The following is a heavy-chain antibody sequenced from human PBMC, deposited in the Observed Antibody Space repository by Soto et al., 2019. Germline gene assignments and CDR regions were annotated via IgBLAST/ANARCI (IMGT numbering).Heavy chain of an antibody. CDR2: IWYDGSNK. CDR1: GFTFSSYG. V-gene: IGHV3-33*01. J-gene: IGHJ3*02. CDR3: ARDFRMAGGYDYAFDI. D-gene: IGHD5-12*01. Sequence: QVQLVESGGGVVQPGRSLRLSCAASGFTFSSYGMHWVRQAPGKGLEWVAVIWYDGSNKYYADSVKGRFTISRDNSKNTLYLQMNSLRAEDTAVYYCARDFRMAGGYDYAFDIWGQGTMVTVSS.